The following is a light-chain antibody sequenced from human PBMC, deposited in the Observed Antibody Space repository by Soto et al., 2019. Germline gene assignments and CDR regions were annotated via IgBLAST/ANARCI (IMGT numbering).Light chain of an antibody. CDR2: NYD. V-gene: IGLV1-44*01. CDR1: SSNLGDNT. J-gene: IGLJ1*01. Sequence: QSVLTQPPSASGTPGQRVNISCSTTSSNLGDNTVNWYQQDPRTAPKLLIYNYDQRPSAVTDRFSGSKSGTSASLAISGLQSEDEDDYYCAAWAASLNGYVFGTGTKLTVL. CDR3: AAWAASLNGYV.